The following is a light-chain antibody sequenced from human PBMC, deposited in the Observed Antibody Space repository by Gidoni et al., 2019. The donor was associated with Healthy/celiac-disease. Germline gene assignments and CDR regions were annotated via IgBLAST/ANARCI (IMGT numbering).Light chain of an antibody. J-gene: IGKJ1*01. Sequence: DILMTQPPSSLSASVGDRVTITCRASQSISSYLNWYQQKPGKAPKLLIYAASSLQSGVPSRFSGSGSGTDFTLTISSLQPEDFATYYCQQSYSTPWTFGQGTKVEIK. CDR1: QSISSY. CDR2: AAS. CDR3: QQSYSTPWT. V-gene: IGKV1-39*01.